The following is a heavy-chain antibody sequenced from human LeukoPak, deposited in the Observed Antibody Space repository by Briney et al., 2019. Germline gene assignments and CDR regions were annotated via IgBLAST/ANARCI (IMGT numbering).Heavy chain of an antibody. CDR3: ARESAAGTCDY. Sequence: GGSLRLSCAASGFTFSSYDMHWVRQAPGKGLEWVAVLWYDGNNRYYADSVKGRFTISRDNSKNTLYLLMNSLRAEDTAVYYCARESAAGTCDYWGQGTLVTVSS. D-gene: IGHD6-13*01. CDR2: LWYDGNNR. V-gene: IGHV3-33*01. J-gene: IGHJ4*02. CDR1: GFTFSSYD.